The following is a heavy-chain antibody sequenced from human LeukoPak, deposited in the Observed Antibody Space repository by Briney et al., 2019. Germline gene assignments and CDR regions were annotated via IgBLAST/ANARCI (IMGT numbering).Heavy chain of an antibody. CDR2: IYYSGST. CDR3: ARGKYSGSYYYFDY. V-gene: IGHV4-39*07. CDR1: GGSISSGSYY. J-gene: IGHJ4*02. D-gene: IGHD1-26*01. Sequence: SETLSLTCTVSGGSISSGSYYWGWIRQPPGKGLEWIGSIYYSGSTYYNPSLKSRVTISVDTSKNQFSLKLSSVTAADTAVYYCARGKYSGSYYYFDYWGQGTLVTVSS.